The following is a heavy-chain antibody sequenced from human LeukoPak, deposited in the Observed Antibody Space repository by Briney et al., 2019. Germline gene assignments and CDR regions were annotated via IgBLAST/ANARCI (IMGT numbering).Heavy chain of an antibody. J-gene: IGHJ1*01. CDR3: ARNYGDYNAEYFQH. CDR2: ISSSSSYI. Sequence: PGGSLRLSCAASGFTFSSYSMNWVRQAPGKGLGWVSSISSSSSYIYYADSVKGRFTISRDNAKNSLYLQMNSLRAEDTAVYYCARNYGDYNAEYFQHWGQGTLVTVSS. V-gene: IGHV3-21*01. CDR1: GFTFSSYS. D-gene: IGHD4-17*01.